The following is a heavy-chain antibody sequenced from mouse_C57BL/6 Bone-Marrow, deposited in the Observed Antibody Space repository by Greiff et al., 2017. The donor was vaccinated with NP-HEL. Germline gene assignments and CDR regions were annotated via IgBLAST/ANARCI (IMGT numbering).Heavy chain of an antibody. CDR1: GFNIKDDY. J-gene: IGHJ3*01. Sequence: VQLQQSGAELVRPGASVKLSCTASGFNIKDDYMHWVKQRPEQGLEWIGWIDPENGDTEYASKFQGKATITADPSSNTAYLQLSSLTSEDTAVYYCTTLELTGTRGFAYWGQGTLVTVSA. V-gene: IGHV14-4*01. CDR3: TTLELTGTRGFAY. CDR2: IDPENGDT. D-gene: IGHD4-1*01.